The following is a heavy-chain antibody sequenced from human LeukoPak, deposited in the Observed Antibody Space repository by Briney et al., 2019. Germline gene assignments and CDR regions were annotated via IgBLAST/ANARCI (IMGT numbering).Heavy chain of an antibody. Sequence: GSLRLSCAASGFTFSSYAMSWVRQAPGKGLEWVSAISGSGGSTYYADSVQGRFTISRDNSKNTLYLQMNGLRAEDTAVYYCAKPQRDYDFWSGYPDAFDIWGQGTMVTVSS. D-gene: IGHD3-3*01. CDR2: ISGSGGST. CDR3: AKPQRDYDFWSGYPDAFDI. V-gene: IGHV3-23*01. CDR1: GFTFSSYA. J-gene: IGHJ3*02.